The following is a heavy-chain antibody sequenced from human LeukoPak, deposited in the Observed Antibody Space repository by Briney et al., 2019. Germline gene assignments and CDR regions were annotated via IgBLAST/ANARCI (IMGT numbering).Heavy chain of an antibody. CDR2: ISGSGGST. J-gene: IGHJ4*02. D-gene: IGHD6-19*01. Sequence: GGSLRLSCAASGFTFSSYAMSWVRQAPGKGLEWVSAISGSGGSTYYADSVKGRFTISRDNPKNTLYLQMNSLRAEDTAVYYCAKDESGYSSGWYYWGQGTLVTVSS. V-gene: IGHV3-23*01. CDR3: AKDESGYSSGWYY. CDR1: GFTFSSYA.